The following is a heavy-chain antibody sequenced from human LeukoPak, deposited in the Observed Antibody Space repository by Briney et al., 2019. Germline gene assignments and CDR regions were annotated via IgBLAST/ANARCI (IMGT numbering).Heavy chain of an antibody. V-gene: IGHV3-21*01. Sequence: PGGSLRLSCAASGFTFSSYSMNWVRQAPGKGLEWVSSISSSSSYVYYADSVKGRFTISRDNAKNTLYLQMNSLRAEDTAVYYCARGQWLSPFDYWGQGTLVTVSS. CDR3: ARGQWLSPFDY. CDR2: ISSSSSYV. CDR1: GFTFSSYS. D-gene: IGHD6-19*01. J-gene: IGHJ4*02.